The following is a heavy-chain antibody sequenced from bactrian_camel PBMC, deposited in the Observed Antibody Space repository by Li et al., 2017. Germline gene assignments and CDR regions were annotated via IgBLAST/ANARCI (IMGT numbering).Heavy chain of an antibody. J-gene: IGHJ6*01. CDR2: VYFGGGRT. CDR1: GYTYSSNC. D-gene: IGHD1*01. Sequence: QVQLVESGGGSVQPGGSLRPSCDASGYTYSSNCMGWFRQAPGKEREGVAFVYFGGGRTYYADSVKGRFTLSRDNAKNTVYLQMNSLKPEDTAVYYCVRDIPEPFAYWGQGTQVTVS. V-gene: IGHV3S39*01. CDR3: VRDIPEPFAY.